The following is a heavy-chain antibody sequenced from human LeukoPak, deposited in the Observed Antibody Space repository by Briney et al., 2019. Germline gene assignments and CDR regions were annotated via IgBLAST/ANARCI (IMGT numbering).Heavy chain of an antibody. V-gene: IGHV4-59*01. CDR2: IYYSGST. CDR1: GGSISSYY. J-gene: IGHJ4*02. D-gene: IGHD1-26*01. CDR3: ARRPRERWTYFDY. Sequence: SETLSLTCTVSGGSISSYYWSWIRQPPGKGLEWIGYIYYSGSTNYNPSLKSRVTISVDTSKNQFSLKLSSVTAADTAVYYCARRPRERWTYFDYWGQGTLVTVSS.